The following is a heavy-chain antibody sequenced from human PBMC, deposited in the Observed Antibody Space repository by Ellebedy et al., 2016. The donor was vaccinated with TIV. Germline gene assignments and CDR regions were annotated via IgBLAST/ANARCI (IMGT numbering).Heavy chain of an antibody. D-gene: IGHD2-8*02. CDR2: ISTSSSYT. CDR3: VRTGRPWFDY. J-gene: IGHJ4*02. V-gene: IGHV3-11*06. Sequence: PGGSLRLSCAASGFTFSGYWMSWIRQAPGKGLEWVSTISTSSSYTKCADSVKGRFTVSRDDAKNSLYLHMNSLKAEDTAVYYCVRTGRPWFDYWGQGTLVTVSS. CDR1: GFTFSGYW.